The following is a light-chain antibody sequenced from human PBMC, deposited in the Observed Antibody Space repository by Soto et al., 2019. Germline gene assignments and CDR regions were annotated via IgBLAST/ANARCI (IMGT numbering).Light chain of an antibody. Sequence: EVVMTQSPATLSLSPGERATLSCRASQNVSSSLAWYQQKPGQAPRLLIYGASIRAAGIPDRFSGSGSETEFTLTISSLQAEDFAIYYCQQYNNWWTFGQGTKVEIK. CDR1: QNVSSS. CDR3: QQYNNWWT. J-gene: IGKJ1*01. CDR2: GAS. V-gene: IGKV3-15*01.